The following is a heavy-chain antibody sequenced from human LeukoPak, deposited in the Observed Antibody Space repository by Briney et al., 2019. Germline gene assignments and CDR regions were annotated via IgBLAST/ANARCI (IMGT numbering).Heavy chain of an antibody. CDR2: ISKTINTK. CDR3: ARALSGT. CDR1: GFSFSSYS. J-gene: IGHJ4*02. V-gene: IGHV3-48*02. Sequence: GGSLRLSCAASGFSFSSYSMNWVRQAPGKGLEWVSYISKTINTKYYADSVKGRFTISRDNAKNSLYLQMNSLRDEDTAVYYCARALSGTWGQGTLVTVSS. D-gene: IGHD3-10*01.